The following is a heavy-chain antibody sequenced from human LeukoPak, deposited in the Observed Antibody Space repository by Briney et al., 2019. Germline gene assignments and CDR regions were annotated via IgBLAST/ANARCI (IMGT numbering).Heavy chain of an antibody. D-gene: IGHD3-10*01. J-gene: IGHJ4*02. CDR1: GYTLTELS. CDR2: FDPEDGET. CDR3: ATGLGGSGSYYNFRFDY. Sequence: ASVKVSCKVSGYTLTELSMHWVRQAPGKGLEWMGGFDPEDGETIYAQKFQGRVTMTEDTSTDTAYMELSSLRSEDTAVYYCATGLGGSGSYYNFRFDYWGQGTLVTVSS. V-gene: IGHV1-24*01.